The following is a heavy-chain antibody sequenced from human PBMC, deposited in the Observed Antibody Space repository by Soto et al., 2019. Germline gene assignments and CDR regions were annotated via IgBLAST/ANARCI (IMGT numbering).Heavy chain of an antibody. J-gene: IGHJ3*02. Sequence: ASVKVSCKASGYTFTSYDINWVRQATGQGLEWMGIINPSGGSTSYAQKFQGRVTMTRDTSTSTVYMELSSLRSEDTAVYYCARNVPPNHYDSSGYYPPRAFDIWGQGTMVTVSS. CDR1: GYTFTSYD. V-gene: IGHV1-46*01. CDR2: INPSGGST. CDR3: ARNVPPNHYDSSGYYPPRAFDI. D-gene: IGHD3-22*01.